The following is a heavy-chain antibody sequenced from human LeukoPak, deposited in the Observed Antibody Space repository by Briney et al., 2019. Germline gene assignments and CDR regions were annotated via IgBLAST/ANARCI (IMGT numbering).Heavy chain of an antibody. Sequence: GGSLRLSCAAPGFTFSSYGMHWVRQAPGKGLEWVAFIRYDGSKEYYADSVKGRFTISRDNSKNTLYLQMNSLKTEDTAVYYCAKDSRYYYVDYWGQGTLVTVSS. J-gene: IGHJ4*02. V-gene: IGHV3-30*02. CDR3: AKDSRYYYVDY. CDR2: IRYDGSKE. CDR1: GFTFSSYG. D-gene: IGHD1-14*01.